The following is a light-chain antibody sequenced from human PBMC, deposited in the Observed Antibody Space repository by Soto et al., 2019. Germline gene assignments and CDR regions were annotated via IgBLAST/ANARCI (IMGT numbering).Light chain of an antibody. J-gene: IGKJ4*01. CDR3: KKYNSAPLN. Sequence: DIQMTRSPSSLSTSVVDRVNITCRASLPISNYLAWYQQKPGKIKNILIYAAYTLQAGVPSRFSGSGSGTDFTLTISSLQPEDVAAYYCKKYNSAPLNVGGGTKGDIK. CDR1: LPISNY. CDR2: AAY. V-gene: IGKV1-27*01.